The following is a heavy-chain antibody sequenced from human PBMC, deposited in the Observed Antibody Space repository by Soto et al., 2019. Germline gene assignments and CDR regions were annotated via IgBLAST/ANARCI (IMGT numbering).Heavy chain of an antibody. D-gene: IGHD1-1*01. CDR2: ISFDGSNK. CDR1: GFTFSSFG. V-gene: IGHV3-30*18. J-gene: IGHJ6*02. CDR3: AKDTSKYSNNWPAYYGLDV. Sequence: GGSLRLSCAASGFTFSSFGMHWIRQAPGKGLEWVAVISFDGSNKYYADSVKGRFTISRDNSKNTLSLQMNSLKAEDTAVYYCAKDTSKYSNNWPAYYGLDVWGQGTTVTVSS.